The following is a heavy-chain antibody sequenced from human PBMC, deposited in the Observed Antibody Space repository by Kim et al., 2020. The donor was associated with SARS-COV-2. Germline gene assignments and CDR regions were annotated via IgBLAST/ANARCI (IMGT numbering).Heavy chain of an antibody. CDR2: IKSKTDGGTT. Sequence: GGSLRLSCAASGFTFSNAWMSWVRQAPGKGLGWVGRIKSKTDGGTTDYAAPVKGRFTISRDDSNNTLYLQMNSLKTEDTAVYYCTTDRRGRITMVRGVILYWGQGTLVTVSS. V-gene: IGHV3-15*01. CDR1: GFTFSNAW. J-gene: IGHJ4*02. D-gene: IGHD3-10*01. CDR3: TTDRRGRITMVRGVILY.